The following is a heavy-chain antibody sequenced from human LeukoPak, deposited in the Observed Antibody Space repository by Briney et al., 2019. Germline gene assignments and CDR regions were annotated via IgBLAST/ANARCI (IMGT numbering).Heavy chain of an antibody. V-gene: IGHV4-34*01. CDR2: INHSGST. CDR3: ARSLSYYGSGSPRGWFDP. Sequence: SETLSLTCAVYGGSFSGYYWSWIRQPPGKGLEWIGEINHSGSTNYNPSLKSRVTISVDTSKNQFSLKLSSVTAADTAVYYCARSLSYYGSGSPRGWFDPWGQGTLVTVSS. J-gene: IGHJ5*02. CDR1: GGSFSGYY. D-gene: IGHD3-10*01.